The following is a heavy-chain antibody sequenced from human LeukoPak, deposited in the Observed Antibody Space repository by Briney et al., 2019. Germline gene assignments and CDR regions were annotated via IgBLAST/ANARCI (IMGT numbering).Heavy chain of an antibody. J-gene: IGHJ6*02. D-gene: IGHD3-10*01. Sequence: PGGSLRLSCVASGATFRDAWMRWVRQTPGKGLEWVGRIKSKNDGETTDYATPVKGRFTISREDSKNTLYLHMNSLKIEDTAVYYCATGISRKSLWFGESMDVWGQGTTVTVSS. CDR2: IKSKNDGETT. CDR3: ATGISRKSLWFGESMDV. CDR1: GATFRDAW. V-gene: IGHV3-15*01.